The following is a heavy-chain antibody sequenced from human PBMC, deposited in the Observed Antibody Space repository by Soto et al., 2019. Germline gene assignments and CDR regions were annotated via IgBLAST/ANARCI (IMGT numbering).Heavy chain of an antibody. J-gene: IGHJ6*02. CDR3: ARDLTCSSTSCYNYYYGMDV. V-gene: IGHV1-69*13. CDR2: IIPIFGTA. CDR1: GGTFSSYA. Sequence: SVKVSCKASGGTFSSYAISWVRQAPGQGLEWMGGIIPIFGTANYAQKFQGRVTITADESTSTAYMELSSLRSEDTAVYYCARDLTCSSTSCYNYYYGMDVWGQWTTVTVSS. D-gene: IGHD2-2*02.